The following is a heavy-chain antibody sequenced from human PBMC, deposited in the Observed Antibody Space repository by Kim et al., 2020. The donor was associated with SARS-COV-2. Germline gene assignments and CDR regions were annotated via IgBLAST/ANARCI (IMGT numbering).Heavy chain of an antibody. Sequence: GGSLRLSCAASGFTFSSYGMHWVRQGPGKGLEWVAVISYDGSNKYYADSVKGRFTISRDNSKNTLYLQMNSLRAEDTAVYYCAKEYHYGSGGYGGALDP. CDR2: ISYDGSNK. J-gene: IGHJ5*02. CDR3: AKEYHYGSGGYGGALDP. D-gene: IGHD3-10*01. V-gene: IGHV3-30*18. CDR1: GFTFSSYG.